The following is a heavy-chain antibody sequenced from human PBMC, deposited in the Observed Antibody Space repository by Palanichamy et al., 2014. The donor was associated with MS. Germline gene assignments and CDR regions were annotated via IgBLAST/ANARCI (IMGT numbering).Heavy chain of an antibody. D-gene: IGHD3-3*01. CDR1: GGSFSGYY. J-gene: IGHJ6*02. CDR2: INHSGST. Sequence: QLQLQQLGRRTVEAFGEPCPSPALSNGGSFSGYYWSWIPPAPRKGLEWIGEINHSGSTNYNPSLKSRVTISVDTSKNQFSLKLSSVTAADTAVYYCARARSYYDFWSGYLGRGYYYGMDVWGQGTTVTVSS. V-gene: IGHV4-34*01. CDR3: ARARSYYDFWSGYLGRGYYYGMDV.